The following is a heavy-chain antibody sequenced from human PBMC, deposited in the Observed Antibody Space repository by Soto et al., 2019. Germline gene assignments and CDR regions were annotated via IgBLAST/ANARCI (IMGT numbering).Heavy chain of an antibody. CDR1: GFTFSSYA. CDR3: ARVGELVPAALFDY. V-gene: IGHV3-23*01. D-gene: IGHD2-2*01. CDR2: ISGSGGST. Sequence: EVQLLESGGGLVQPGGSLRLSCAASGFTFSSYAMSWVRQAPGKGLEWVSAISGSGGSTYYADSVKGRFTISRDHSKNTLYLQMNSLRDEDTAVYYCARVGELVPAALFDYWGQGTLVTVSS. J-gene: IGHJ4*02.